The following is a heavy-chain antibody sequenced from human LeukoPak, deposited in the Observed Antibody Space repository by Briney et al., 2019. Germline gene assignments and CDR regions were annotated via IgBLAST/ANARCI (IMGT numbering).Heavy chain of an antibody. Sequence: SETLSLTCAVYGGSFSGYYWSWIRQPPGKGLEWIGEINHSGSTNYNPSLKSRVTISVDTSKNQFSLKLSSVTAADTAVYYCARGVVVVAATRWLDYYYMDVWGKGTTVTDSS. CDR1: GGSFSGYY. CDR2: INHSGST. D-gene: IGHD2-15*01. J-gene: IGHJ6*03. CDR3: ARGVVVVAATRWLDYYYMDV. V-gene: IGHV4-34*01.